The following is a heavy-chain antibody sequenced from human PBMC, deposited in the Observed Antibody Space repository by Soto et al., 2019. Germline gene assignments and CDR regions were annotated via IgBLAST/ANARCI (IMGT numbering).Heavy chain of an antibody. CDR3: AADDXYYYDSSGYYTPYYFDY. V-gene: IGHV1-58*01. Sequence: SVEVSCKASGFTFTSAAVQWVRQARGQRLEWIGWIVVGSGNTNYAQKFQERVTITRDMSTSTAYMELSSLRSEDTAVYYCAADDXYYYDSSGYYTPYYFDYWGQGTLVTVSS. D-gene: IGHD3-22*01. J-gene: IGHJ4*02. CDR2: IVVGSGNT. CDR1: GFTFTSAA.